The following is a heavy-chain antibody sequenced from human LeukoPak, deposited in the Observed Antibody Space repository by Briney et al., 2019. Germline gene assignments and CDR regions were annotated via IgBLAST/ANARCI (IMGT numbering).Heavy chain of an antibody. D-gene: IGHD5-24*01. V-gene: IGHV5-51*01. CDR3: ATKRTRDGYYYDDAFDI. J-gene: IGHJ3*02. CDR2: IYPGDSDT. Sequence: LGESLKISCKGSGYSFTSYWIGWVRPLPGKGLEWMGIIYPGDSDTRYSPSFQGQVTISADKSISTAYLHFSSLRASDTGMYYCATKRTRDGYYYDDAFDIWGQGTMVTVS. CDR1: GYSFTSYW.